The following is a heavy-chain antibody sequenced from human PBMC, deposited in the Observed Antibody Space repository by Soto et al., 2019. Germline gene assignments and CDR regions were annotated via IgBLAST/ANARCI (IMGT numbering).Heavy chain of an antibody. CDR2: ITSTGSTT. V-gene: IGHV3-23*01. J-gene: IGHJ4*02. Sequence: EVQLLESGGGVVQPGGSLRLSCAASGFIFGDYAMTWVRQAPGRGLEWVSAITSTGSTTYFADSVKGRSTISRDNSKNTLTLQMDSLRAEDTAIYYCAKGEDGYVVSPFDYWGQGVLVTVSS. CDR3: AKGEDGYVVSPFDY. CDR1: GFIFGDYA. D-gene: IGHD2-21*01.